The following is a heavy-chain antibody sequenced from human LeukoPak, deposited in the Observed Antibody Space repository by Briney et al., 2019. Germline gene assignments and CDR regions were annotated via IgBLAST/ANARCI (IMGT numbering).Heavy chain of an antibody. CDR3: ARLSRSGWYGIDY. CDR2: ISSSGSAI. J-gene: IGHJ4*02. V-gene: IGHV3-11*01. D-gene: IGHD6-19*01. Sequence: GGSLSLSCTASGFTFCDYYMRWLRRATGRGLEWVSYISSSGSAIYYADSVKGGFTISRDNAKNSLYLQKNSLRAEDTAVYYCARLSRSGWYGIDYWGQGTLVTVSS. CDR1: GFTFCDYY.